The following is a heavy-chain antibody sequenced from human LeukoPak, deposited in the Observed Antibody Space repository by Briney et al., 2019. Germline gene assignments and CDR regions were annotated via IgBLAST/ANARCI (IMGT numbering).Heavy chain of an antibody. D-gene: IGHD3-3*01. CDR1: GGSFSGYY. Sequence: SETLSLTCAVYGGSFSGYYWRWIRQPPGKGLEWIGEINHSGSTNYNPSLKRRVTISVDTSKNQFSLKLSSVTAADTAVYYCARGPFLDVRYYDFWRGHYYYMDVWGKGTTVTVSS. CDR2: INHSGST. CDR3: ARGPFLDVRYYDFWRGHYYYMDV. J-gene: IGHJ6*03. V-gene: IGHV4-34*01.